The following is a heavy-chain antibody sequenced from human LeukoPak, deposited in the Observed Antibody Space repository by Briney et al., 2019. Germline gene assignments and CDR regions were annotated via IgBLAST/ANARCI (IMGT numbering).Heavy chain of an antibody. D-gene: IGHD3-10*01. CDR3: ARGLYYGSGRIRSWFDP. Sequence: GGSLRLSCAASGFTFSSYSMNWVRQAPGKGLEWVSSISSSSSYIYYADSVKGRFTISRDNAKNSLYLQMNSLRAEDTAVYYCARGLYYGSGRIRSWFDPWGQGTLVTVSS. J-gene: IGHJ5*02. CDR1: GFTFSSYS. CDR2: ISSSSSYI. V-gene: IGHV3-21*01.